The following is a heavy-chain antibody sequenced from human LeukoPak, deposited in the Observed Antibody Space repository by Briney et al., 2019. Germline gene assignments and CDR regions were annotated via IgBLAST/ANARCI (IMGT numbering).Heavy chain of an antibody. J-gene: IGHJ4*02. CDR1: GGSISSYY. V-gene: IGHV4-59*08. Sequence: SKTLSLTCTVSGGSISSYYWSWIRQPPGKGLEWIGYIYYSGSTNYNPSLKSRVTISVDTSRTQFSLKLSSVTAADTAVYYCARHGYSSLYYWGQGTLVTVSS. CDR2: IYYSGST. CDR3: ARHGYSSLYY. D-gene: IGHD5-18*01.